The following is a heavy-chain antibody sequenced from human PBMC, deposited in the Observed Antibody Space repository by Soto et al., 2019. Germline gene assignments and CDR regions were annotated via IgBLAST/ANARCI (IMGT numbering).Heavy chain of an antibody. D-gene: IGHD3-16*01. Sequence: QPGGSLRLSCAASGFTFSSYWMSWVRQAPGKGLEWVANIKQDGSEKYYVDSVKGRFTISRDNAKNSLYLQMNSLRAEDTAVYYCARDRPESDWGHYYYYGMDVWGQGTTVTVSS. CDR2: IKQDGSEK. CDR1: GFTFSSYW. CDR3: ARDRPESDWGHYYYYGMDV. V-gene: IGHV3-7*05. J-gene: IGHJ6*02.